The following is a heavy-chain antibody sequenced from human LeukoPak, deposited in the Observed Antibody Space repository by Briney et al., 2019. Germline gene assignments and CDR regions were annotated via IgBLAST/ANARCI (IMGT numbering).Heavy chain of an antibody. J-gene: IGHJ4*02. CDR3: ARLAPYGEHPF. V-gene: IGHV3-30*04. CDR1: GFTFSNYA. D-gene: IGHD4-17*01. Sequence: PGGSLRLSCAASGFTFSNYAMHWVRQAPGKGLEWVALISYDGSNKYYADSVKGRFTISRDNSKNTLYLQMNSLRAEDTAVYYCARLAPYGEHPFWGQGTLVTVPS. CDR2: ISYDGSNK.